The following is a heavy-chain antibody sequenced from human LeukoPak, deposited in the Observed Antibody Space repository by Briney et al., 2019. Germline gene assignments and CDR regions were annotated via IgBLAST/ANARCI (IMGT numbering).Heavy chain of an antibody. J-gene: IGHJ5*02. V-gene: IGHV3-23*01. D-gene: IGHD1-14*01. Sequence: GGSLRLSCAASGFTFSNDAMSWVRQDPGKGLAWVSTVSGSGATIYSAESAKGRVTISRDRSKNTRYLKKRRRRVDNTAVYYYARDAGRFPTSPRVSWGQGSLVSVSS. CDR2: VSGSGATI. CDR3: ARDAGRFPTSPRVS. CDR1: GFTFSNDA.